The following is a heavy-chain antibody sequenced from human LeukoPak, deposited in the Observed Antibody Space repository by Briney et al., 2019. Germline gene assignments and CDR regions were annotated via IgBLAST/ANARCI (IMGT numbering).Heavy chain of an antibody. CDR1: GFTFSSYS. V-gene: IGHV3-21*04. J-gene: IGHJ3*02. CDR3: AKVRAARGAFDI. CDR2: ISSSSSYI. D-gene: IGHD6-6*01. Sequence: GGSLRLSCAASGFTFSSYSMNWVRQAPGKGLEWVSSISSSSSYIYYADSVKGRFTISRDNSKNTLYLQMNSLRAEDTAVYYCAKVRAARGAFDIWGQGTMVTVSS.